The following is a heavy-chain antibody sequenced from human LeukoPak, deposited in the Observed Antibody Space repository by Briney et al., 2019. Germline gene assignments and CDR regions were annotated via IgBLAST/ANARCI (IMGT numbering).Heavy chain of an antibody. CDR3: ASGNTAMSDY. J-gene: IGHJ4*02. V-gene: IGHV4-39*01. CDR1: GGSISSSSYY. D-gene: IGHD5-18*01. CDR2: IYYSGST. Sequence: SETLPLTCTVSGGSISSSSYYWGWIRQPPGKGLEWIGSIYYSGSTYYNPSLKSRVTISVDTSKNQFSLKLSSVTAADTAVYYCASGNTAMSDYWGQGTLVTVSS.